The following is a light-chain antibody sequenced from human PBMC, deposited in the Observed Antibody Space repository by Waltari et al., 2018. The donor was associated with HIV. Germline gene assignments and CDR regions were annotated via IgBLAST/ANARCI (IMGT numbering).Light chain of an antibody. Sequence: SDELTHPPSVSVSPVQPPSITYSGYTLQKKSAHCYQQKSGQAPVLVIYEDIKRPSGIPERFSGSSSGTMAILTMSGAEVEDEADYYCYSTESNGNHRVFGGGTKLTVL. CDR2: EDI. J-gene: IGLJ3*02. CDR1: TLQKKS. V-gene: IGLV3-10*01. CDR3: YSTESNGNHRV.